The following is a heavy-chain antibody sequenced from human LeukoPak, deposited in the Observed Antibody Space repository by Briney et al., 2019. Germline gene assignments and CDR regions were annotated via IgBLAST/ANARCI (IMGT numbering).Heavy chain of an antibody. V-gene: IGHV1-2*02. CDR2: INPHSGGT. CDR3: ARGRQQLGRYYYYYMDV. Sequence: ASVKVSCKASGYTPTGYYMHWVRQAPGQGLEWMGWINPHSGGTNYAQKFQGRITMTSDTSISTAYMELSRLRSDDTAVYFCARGRQQLGRYYYYYMDVWGKGTTVTVSS. CDR1: GYTPTGYY. J-gene: IGHJ6*03. D-gene: IGHD6-13*01.